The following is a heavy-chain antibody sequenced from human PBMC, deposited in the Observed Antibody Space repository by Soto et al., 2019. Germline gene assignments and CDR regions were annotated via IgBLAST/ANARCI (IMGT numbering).Heavy chain of an antibody. D-gene: IGHD4-4*01. CDR1: GFTFSSNA. V-gene: IGHV3-23*01. Sequence: GGSLRLSCAASGFTFSSNAMSWVRQAPGKGLEWVSGISGSGGSTYYADSVKGRFTISRDNAKNTLYLQMNSLRAEGTAVYYCARGSNHFDYWGQGTLVTVSS. CDR2: ISGSGGST. J-gene: IGHJ4*02. CDR3: ARGSNHFDY.